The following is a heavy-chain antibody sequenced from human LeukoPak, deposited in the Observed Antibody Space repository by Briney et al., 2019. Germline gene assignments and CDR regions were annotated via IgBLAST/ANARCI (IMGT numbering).Heavy chain of an antibody. CDR1: GFTFSSYV. Sequence: GGSLRLSCAASGFTFSSYVMHWVRQAPGKGLEWVAIISYDGSNEYYADSVKGRFTISRDNSKNTLYLQMNSLRAEDTAVYYCARDGWLRYFWAYYYYMDVWGKGTTVTVSS. CDR3: ARDGWLRYFWAYYYYMDV. J-gene: IGHJ6*03. V-gene: IGHV3-30*04. CDR2: ISYDGSNE. D-gene: IGHD3-9*01.